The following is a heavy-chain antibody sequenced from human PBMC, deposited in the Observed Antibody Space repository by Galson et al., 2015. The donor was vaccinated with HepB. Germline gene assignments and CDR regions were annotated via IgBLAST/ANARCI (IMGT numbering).Heavy chain of an antibody. V-gene: IGHV3-9*01. J-gene: IGHJ6*02. D-gene: IGHD2-8*01. Sequence: SLRLSCAASGFTFDDYAMHWVRQAPGKGLEWVSGISWNSGSIGYADSVKGRSTISRDNARNSLYLQMSSLRAEDTALYYCAKGVLGGGMDVWGQGTTVTVSS. CDR1: GFTFDDYA. CDR2: ISWNSGSI. CDR3: AKGVLGGGMDV.